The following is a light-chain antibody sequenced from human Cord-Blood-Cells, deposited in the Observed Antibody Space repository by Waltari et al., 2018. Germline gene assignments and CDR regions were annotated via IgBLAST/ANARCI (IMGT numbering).Light chain of an antibody. J-gene: IGLJ3*02. Sequence: QSALTQPASVSGSPGQSLTISCTGTSSDVGGYNYVSWYQQHPGKAPKLMLYDVSNRPSGVSNRFAGSKSGNTASRTISGLQAEDEADYYCSSYTSSSTWVFGGGTKLTVL. CDR1: SSDVGGYNY. CDR2: DVS. V-gene: IGLV2-14*01. CDR3: SSYTSSSTWV.